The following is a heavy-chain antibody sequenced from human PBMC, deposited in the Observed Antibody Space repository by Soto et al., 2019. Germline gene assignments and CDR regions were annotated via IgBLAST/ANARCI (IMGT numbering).Heavy chain of an antibody. D-gene: IGHD3-3*01. CDR3: AREPYYYFWSGYYPYYYYGMDV. CDR2: IIPIFGTA. V-gene: IGHV1-69*01. CDR1: GGTFSSYA. Sequence: QVQLVQSGAEVKKPGSSVKVSCKASGGTFSSYAISWVRQAPGQGLEWMGGIIPIFGTANYAQKFQGRVTITAEESTSTAYMELSSLRAEDTAVYYCAREPYYYFWSGYYPYYYYGMDVWGKGTTVTFSS. J-gene: IGHJ6*04.